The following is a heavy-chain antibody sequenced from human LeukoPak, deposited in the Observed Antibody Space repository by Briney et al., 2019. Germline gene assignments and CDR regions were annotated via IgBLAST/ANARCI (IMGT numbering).Heavy chain of an antibody. J-gene: IGHJ5*02. V-gene: IGHV3-33*01. Sequence: GRSLRLSCAASGFTFSSYGMHWVRQAPGKGLEWVAVIWYDGSNKCYADSVKGRFTISRDNSKNTLYLRMNSLRAEDTAVYYCTRRVDATRWYDPWGQGTLVTVSS. CDR2: IWYDGSNK. CDR1: GFTFSSYG. D-gene: IGHD2-15*01. CDR3: TRRVDATRWYDP.